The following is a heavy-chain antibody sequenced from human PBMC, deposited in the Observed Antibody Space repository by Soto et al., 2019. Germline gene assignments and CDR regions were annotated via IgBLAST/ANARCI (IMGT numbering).Heavy chain of an antibody. J-gene: IGHJ6*02. V-gene: IGHV3-30*18. D-gene: IGHD5-18*01. CDR2: VSYDGNNK. CDR3: AKDLCAYSSNAMDV. CDR1: GFTFSSYG. Sequence: PGGSLRLSCAASGFTFSSYGMHWVRQAPGKGLEWVAVVSYDGNNKYYADSVKGRLTVSRDNSKNTLSLQMNSLRAEDTAVYYLAKDLCAYSSNAMDVWGQGTTVTVSS.